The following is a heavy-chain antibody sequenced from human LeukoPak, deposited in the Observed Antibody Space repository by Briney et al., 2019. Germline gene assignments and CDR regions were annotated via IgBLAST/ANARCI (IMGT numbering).Heavy chain of an antibody. CDR3: ATKKTPLYCGGDCYSGLGWFDP. Sequence: ASVKVSCKASGYTFIDYHIHWVRQAPGQGLEWMGWINPKNGGTRLAQRLQGRVTMTRDTSTGTVYMELSSLRSDDTAVYYCATKKTPLYCGGDCYSGLGWFDPWGQGTLITVYS. J-gene: IGHJ5*02. CDR2: INPKNGGT. V-gene: IGHV1-2*02. CDR1: GYTFIDYH. D-gene: IGHD2-21*02.